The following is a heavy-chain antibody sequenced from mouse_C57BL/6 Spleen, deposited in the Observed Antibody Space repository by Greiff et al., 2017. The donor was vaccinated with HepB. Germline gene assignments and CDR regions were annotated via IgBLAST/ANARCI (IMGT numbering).Heavy chain of an antibody. CDR2: IHPNSGST. D-gene: IGHD1-1*01. V-gene: IGHV1-64*01. CDR1: GYTFTSYW. J-gene: IGHJ3*01. CDR3: ARFGYMGSSRAGLAY. Sequence: QVQLQQPGAELVKPGASVKLSCKASGYTFTSYWMHWVKQRPGQGLEWIGMIHPNSGSTNYNEKFKSKATLTVDKSSSTAYMQLSSLTSEDSAVYDRARFGYMGSSRAGLAYWGQGTLVTVSA.